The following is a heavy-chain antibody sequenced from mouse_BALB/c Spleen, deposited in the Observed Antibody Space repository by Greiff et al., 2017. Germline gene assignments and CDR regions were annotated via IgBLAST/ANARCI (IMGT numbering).Heavy chain of an antibody. D-gene: IGHD1-2*01. J-gene: IGHJ4*01. Sequence: VMLVESGAELVRPGVSVKISCKGSGYTFTDYAMHWVKQSHAKSLEWIGVISTYYGDASYNQKFKGKATMTVDKSSSTAYMELARLTSEDSAIYYCARDTTASAYAMDYWGQGTSVTVSS. CDR1: GYTFTDYA. CDR2: ISTYYGDA. V-gene: IGHV1S137*01. CDR3: ARDTTASAYAMDY.